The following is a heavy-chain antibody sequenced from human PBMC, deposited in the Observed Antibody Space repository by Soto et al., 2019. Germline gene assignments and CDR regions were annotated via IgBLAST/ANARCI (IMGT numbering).Heavy chain of an antibody. Sequence: PSETLSLTCTVSGVSISSSSYYWGWIRQPPGKGLEWIGSIYYSGSTYYNPSLKSRVTISVDTSKNQFSLKLSSVTAADTAVYYCARHYYGSGSYYFDYWGQGTLVTVSS. CDR1: GVSISSSSYY. D-gene: IGHD3-10*01. J-gene: IGHJ4*02. CDR3: ARHYYGSGSYYFDY. V-gene: IGHV4-39*01. CDR2: IYYSGST.